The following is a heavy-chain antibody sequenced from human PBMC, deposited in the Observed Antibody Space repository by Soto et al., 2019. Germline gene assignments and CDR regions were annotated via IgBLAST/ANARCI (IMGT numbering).Heavy chain of an antibody. CDR3: ARDLGEGSSSYHYYGMDV. J-gene: IGHJ6*02. Sequence: SVKVSCKASGGTFSSYAISWVRQAPGQGLEWMGGIIPIFGTANYAQKFQGRVTITADESTSTAYMELSSLRSEDTAVYYCARDLGEGSSSYHYYGMDVWGQGTTVTVSS. CDR1: GGTFSSYA. CDR2: IIPIFGTA. V-gene: IGHV1-69*13. D-gene: IGHD3-10*01.